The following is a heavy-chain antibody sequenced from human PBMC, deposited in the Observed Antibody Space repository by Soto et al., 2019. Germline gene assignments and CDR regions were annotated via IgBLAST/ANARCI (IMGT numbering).Heavy chain of an antibody. CDR3: ARDKQWLGNNWFDP. CDR1: GYTFTSYG. Sequence: GASVKVSCKASGYTFTSYGISWVRQAPGQGLEWMGWISAYNGNTNYAQKLQGRVTMTTDTSTSTAYMELRSLRSDDTAVYYCARDKQWLGNNWFDPWGQGTLVTVSS. CDR2: ISAYNGNT. V-gene: IGHV1-18*01. J-gene: IGHJ5*02. D-gene: IGHD6-19*01.